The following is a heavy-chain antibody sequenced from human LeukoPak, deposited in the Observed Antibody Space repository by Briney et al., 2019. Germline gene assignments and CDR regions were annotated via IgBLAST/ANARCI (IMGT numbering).Heavy chain of an antibody. CDR2: ISGSGGST. J-gene: IGHJ4*02. CDR3: AKEIFGVPAAISAY. CDR1: AFIFSSYA. V-gene: IGHV3-23*01. D-gene: IGHD2-2*02. Sequence: GGSLRLSCAASAFIFSSYAMSWVRQAPGKGLEWVSAISGSGGSTYYADSVKGRFTISRDNSKNTLYLQMNSLRAEDTAVYYCAKEIFGVPAAISAYWGQGTLVTVSS.